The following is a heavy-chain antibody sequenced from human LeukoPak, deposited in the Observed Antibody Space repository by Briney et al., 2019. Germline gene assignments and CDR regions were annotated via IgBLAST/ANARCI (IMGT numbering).Heavy chain of an antibody. D-gene: IGHD2-15*01. Sequence: GGSLRLSCAASGFTFSSYEMNWVRQAPGKGLEWVSYITSSGSIIYHADSVKGRFTISRDNARNSLYLQMNSLRVEDTALYYCARKGRPNWYFDLWGRGTLVNVSS. J-gene: IGHJ2*01. CDR1: GFTFSSYE. CDR2: ITSSGSII. CDR3: ARKGRPNWYFDL. V-gene: IGHV3-48*03.